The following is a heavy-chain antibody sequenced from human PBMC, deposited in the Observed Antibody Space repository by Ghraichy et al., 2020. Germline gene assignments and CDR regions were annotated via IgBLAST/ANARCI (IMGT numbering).Heavy chain of an antibody. V-gene: IGHV3-74*03. J-gene: IGHJ4*02. CDR3: ARDKWDYHESGGSSSPGDDFDF. CDR1: GFTFSRSW. Sequence: GESLNISCAASGFTFSRSWMHWVRQVPGKGLAWVSRITPDGSATSYGHSVKGRFTISRDNAKNTVYLQMNNLRAEDTAIYYCARDKWDYHESGGSSSPGDDFDFWGQGTLVSVSS. CDR2: ITPDGSAT. D-gene: IGHD3-22*01.